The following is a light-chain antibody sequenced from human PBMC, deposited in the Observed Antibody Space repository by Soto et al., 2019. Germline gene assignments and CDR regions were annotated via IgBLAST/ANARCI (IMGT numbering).Light chain of an antibody. CDR2: GAS. J-gene: IGKJ4*01. CDR3: QQYGSSPPLT. Sequence: EIVLTQSPGTLSLSPGERATLSCRASQSVSSSYLAWYQQKPGQAPRLLIYGASSRATGIPDRFSGSGSGTDFTRTISSLEPEDVAVYYCQQYGSSPPLTFGGGTKVELK. V-gene: IGKV3-20*01. CDR1: QSVSSSY.